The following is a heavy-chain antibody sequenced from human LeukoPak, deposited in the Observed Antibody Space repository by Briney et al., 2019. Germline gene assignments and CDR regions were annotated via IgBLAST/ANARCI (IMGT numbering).Heavy chain of an antibody. Sequence: ASVKVSCKASGYTFTSYGISWVRQAPGQGLEWVGWISAYNGNTNYAQKLQGRVTMTTDTSTSTAYMELRSLRSDDTAVYYCARYYDSSGYYYSTPYYFDYWGQGTLVTVSS. CDR2: ISAYNGNT. V-gene: IGHV1-18*01. CDR1: GYTFTSYG. J-gene: IGHJ4*02. CDR3: ARYYDSSGYYYSTPYYFDY. D-gene: IGHD3-22*01.